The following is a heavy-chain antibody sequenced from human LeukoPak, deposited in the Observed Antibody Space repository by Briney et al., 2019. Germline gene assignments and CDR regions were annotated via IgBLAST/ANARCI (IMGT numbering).Heavy chain of an antibody. CDR2: IYPGDSDT. J-gene: IGHJ4*02. D-gene: IGHD3-22*01. Sequence: GESLKISCKGSGYSFTSYWIGWVRQMPGKGLEWMGIIYPGDSDTRYSPSFQGQVIISADKSISTAYLQWSSLKASDTAMYYCARAQGYYDSSPYYFDYWGQGTLVTVSS. V-gene: IGHV5-51*01. CDR3: ARAQGYYDSSPYYFDY. CDR1: GYSFTSYW.